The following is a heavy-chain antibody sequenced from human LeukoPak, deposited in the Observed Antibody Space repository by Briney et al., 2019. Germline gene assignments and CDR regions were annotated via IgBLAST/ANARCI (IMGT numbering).Heavy chain of an antibody. J-gene: IGHJ4*02. V-gene: IGHV4-34*01. Sequence: KPSETLSLTCAVYGGSFSGYYWSWIRRPPGKGLEWIGEINHSGSTNYNPSLKSRVTISVDTSKNQFSLKLSSVTAADTAVYYCARVGYYYDSSGYYYAFDYWGQGTLVTVSS. D-gene: IGHD3-22*01. CDR3: ARVGYYYDSSGYYYAFDY. CDR1: GGSFSGYY. CDR2: INHSGST.